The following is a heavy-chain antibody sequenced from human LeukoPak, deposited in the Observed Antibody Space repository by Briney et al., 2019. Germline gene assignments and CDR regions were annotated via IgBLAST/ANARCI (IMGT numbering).Heavy chain of an antibody. D-gene: IGHD3-22*01. V-gene: IGHV4-59*08. Sequence: SETLSLTCTVSGGSISSYYWRWIRQPPGKGLEWIGYIYYSGSTNYNPPLKSRVTISVDTSKNQFSLKLSSVTAADTAVYYCARHFRMPSKYYYDSSGQAPMDVWGQGTTVTVSS. CDR3: ARHFRMPSKYYYDSSGQAPMDV. CDR1: GGSISSYY. CDR2: IYYSGST. J-gene: IGHJ6*02.